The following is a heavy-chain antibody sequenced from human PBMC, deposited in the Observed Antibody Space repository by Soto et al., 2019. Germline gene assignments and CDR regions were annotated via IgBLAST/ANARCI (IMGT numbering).Heavy chain of an antibody. J-gene: IGHJ4*02. D-gene: IGHD3-10*01. Sequence: QVQLVESGGGVVQPGRSLRLSCAASGFTFSSYGMHWVRQAPGKGLEWVAVISYDGSNKYYADSVKGRFTISRDNSKNTLYLQMNSLRAEDTAVDYCANGGDVDYWGQGTLVTVSS. CDR3: ANGGDVDY. CDR2: ISYDGSNK. V-gene: IGHV3-30*18. CDR1: GFTFSSYG.